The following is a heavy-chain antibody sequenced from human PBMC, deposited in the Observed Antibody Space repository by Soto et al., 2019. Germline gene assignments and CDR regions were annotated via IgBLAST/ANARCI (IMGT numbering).Heavy chain of an antibody. Sequence: EVQLVESGGGLVQPGRSLRLSCAASGFTFDDYAMHCVRQAPGKGLEWVSGISWNSGTIVYADSVKGRFTISRDNAKNSLYLQMNSLRGEDTALYYCAKDMRGGSSSSRYYYGLDVWVQGTTVTVSS. CDR2: ISWNSGTI. D-gene: IGHD6-13*01. J-gene: IGHJ6*02. CDR3: AKDMRGGSSSSRYYYGLDV. V-gene: IGHV3-9*01. CDR1: GFTFDDYA.